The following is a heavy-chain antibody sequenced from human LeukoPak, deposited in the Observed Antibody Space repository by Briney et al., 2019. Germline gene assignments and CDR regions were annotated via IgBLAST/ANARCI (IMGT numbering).Heavy chain of an antibody. CDR2: IGGSGGYI. J-gene: IGHJ4*02. CDR1: GFSFSSYA. CDR3: AKIIVAAGTNY. V-gene: IGHV3-23*01. D-gene: IGHD6-13*01. Sequence: GGSLTLLCAASGFSFSSYALTWVRQAPGKGLEWVSSIGGSGGYIYYADSVKGRFTIYRDNSKNTLYLQMKSLRVEDTAVYYCAKIIVAAGTNYWGQGTLVTVSS.